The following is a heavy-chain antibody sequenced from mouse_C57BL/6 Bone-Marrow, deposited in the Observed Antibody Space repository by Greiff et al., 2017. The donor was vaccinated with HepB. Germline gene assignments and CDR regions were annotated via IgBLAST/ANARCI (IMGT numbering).Heavy chain of an antibody. V-gene: IGHV1-59*01. D-gene: IGHD1-1*01. Sequence: QVQLQQPGAELVRPGTSVKLSCKASGYTFTSYWMHWVKQRPGQGLEWIGVIDPSDSYTNYNQKFKGKATLTVDTSSSTAYMQLSSLTSEDSAVYYCANYGSSYVRYFDVWGTGTTVTVSS. CDR2: IDPSDSYT. CDR3: ANYGSSYVRYFDV. J-gene: IGHJ1*03. CDR1: GYTFTSYW.